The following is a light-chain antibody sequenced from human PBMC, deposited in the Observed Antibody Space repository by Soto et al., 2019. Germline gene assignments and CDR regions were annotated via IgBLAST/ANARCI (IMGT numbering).Light chain of an antibody. J-gene: IGLJ1*01. Sequence: QASLTQPDWVSGSPGQSSTISCTGTISDVGSHSLVSWYQQYAGKAPKLMIYEGSKRPSGVSNRFSGSKSGNTASLTISGLQADDEADYYCCSYTSSGTLYVFGTGTKVTVL. CDR2: EGS. CDR3: CSYTSSGTLYV. CDR1: ISDVGSHSL. V-gene: IGLV2-14*02.